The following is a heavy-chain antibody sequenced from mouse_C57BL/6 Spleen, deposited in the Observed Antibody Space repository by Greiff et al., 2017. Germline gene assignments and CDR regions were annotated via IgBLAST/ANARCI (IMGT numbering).Heavy chain of an antibody. CDR1: GYTFTSYW. J-gene: IGHJ2*01. D-gene: IGHD2-4*01. CDR3: AREGYDYDVRGYCDY. CDR2: IDPSDSET. V-gene: IGHV1-52*01. Sequence: QVQLQQPGAELVRPGSSVKLSCKASGYTFTSYWMHWVKQRPIQGLEWIGNIDPSDSETHYNQKFKDKATLTVDKSSSTAYMQLSSLTSEDSAVYYCAREGYDYDVRGYCDYWGQGTTLTVSS.